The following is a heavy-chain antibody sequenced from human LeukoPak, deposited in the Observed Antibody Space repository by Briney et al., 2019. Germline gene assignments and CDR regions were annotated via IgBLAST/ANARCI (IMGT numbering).Heavy chain of an antibody. Sequence: PGGSLRLSCAVSGFTFSSYSMTWVRQAPGKGLEWVSYISSTSSTEYYADSVKGRFTISRDNVKNSLYLQMNSLRAEDTAVYYCARVPSWKGYMDVWGKGTTVTVSS. CDR2: ISSTSSTE. CDR3: ARVPSWKGYMDV. D-gene: IGHD1-1*01. J-gene: IGHJ6*03. V-gene: IGHV3-48*01. CDR1: GFTFSSYS.